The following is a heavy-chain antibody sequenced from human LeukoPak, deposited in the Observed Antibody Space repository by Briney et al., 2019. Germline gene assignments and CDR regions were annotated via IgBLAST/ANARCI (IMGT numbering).Heavy chain of an antibody. D-gene: IGHD2-2*01. Sequence: GGSLRLSCTTSGFSFRDYAFSWVRQAPGQGLEWVGFIRSRAYAATTEYAASVKGRFTISRDDSRSIAYLQMSSLKIEDTAVYYCARGGDFGVPAPLGIDAFDFWGQGTMVTVSS. CDR3: ARGGDFGVPAPLGIDAFDF. CDR2: IRSRAYAATT. J-gene: IGHJ3*01. CDR1: GFSFRDYA. V-gene: IGHV3-49*04.